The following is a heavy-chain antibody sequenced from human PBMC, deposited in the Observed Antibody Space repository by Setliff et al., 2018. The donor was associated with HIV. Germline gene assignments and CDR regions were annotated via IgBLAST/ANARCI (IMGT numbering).Heavy chain of an antibody. CDR1: GYTFTSYG. CDR2: INTYDGNT. V-gene: IGHV1-18*01. D-gene: IGHD6-13*01. Sequence: ASVKVSCKASGYTFTSYGFSWVRQAPGQGLEWLGWINTYDGNTNYAQNFQGRVSITADASTSTAFMELSSLRSEDTAVYYRARRVIDYFDNWGQGTRVTVSS. J-gene: IGHJ4*02. CDR3: ARRVIDYFDN.